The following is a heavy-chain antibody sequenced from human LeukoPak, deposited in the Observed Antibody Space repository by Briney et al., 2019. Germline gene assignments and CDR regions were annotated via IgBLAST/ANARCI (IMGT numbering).Heavy chain of an antibody. V-gene: IGHV1-46*01. Sequence: ASVKVSCKASGYTFTSYYMHWVRQAPGQGLEWMGLINPSGSSTSYAQKFQGRLSLTRDMSTSTDYMELSSLRSEDTAVYYCARVTYYYYMDVWGKGTTVTVSS. CDR2: INPSGSST. CDR3: ARVTYYYYMDV. CDR1: GYTFTSYY. D-gene: IGHD1-20*01. J-gene: IGHJ6*03.